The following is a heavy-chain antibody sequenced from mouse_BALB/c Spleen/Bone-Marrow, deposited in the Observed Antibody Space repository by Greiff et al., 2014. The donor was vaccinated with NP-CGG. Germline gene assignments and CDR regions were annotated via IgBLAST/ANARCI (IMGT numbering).Heavy chain of an antibody. Sequence: DVHLVESGAELVKPGASVKLSCTASGFNIKDTYMHWVKQRPEQGLEWIGRIDPANGNTKYDPKFQGKATITADTSSNTAYLQLSSLTSEDTAVYYCAYGSSYDYFDYWGQGTTLTVSS. V-gene: IGHV14-3*02. CDR1: GFNIKDTY. CDR3: AYGSSYDYFDY. CDR2: IDPANGNT. D-gene: IGHD1-1*01. J-gene: IGHJ2*01.